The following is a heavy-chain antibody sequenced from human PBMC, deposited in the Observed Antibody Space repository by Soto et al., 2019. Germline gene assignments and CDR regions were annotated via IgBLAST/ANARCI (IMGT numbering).Heavy chain of an antibody. CDR3: ARDLSSSFNWFDP. J-gene: IGHJ5*02. Sequence: GGSLRLSCAASGFTFSSYSMNWVRPAPGKGLEWVSSISSSSSYIYYADSVKGRFTISRDNAKNSLYLQMNSLRAEDTAVYYCARDLSSSFNWFDPWGQGTLVTVSS. CDR2: ISSSSSYI. D-gene: IGHD6-13*01. V-gene: IGHV3-21*01. CDR1: GFTFSSYS.